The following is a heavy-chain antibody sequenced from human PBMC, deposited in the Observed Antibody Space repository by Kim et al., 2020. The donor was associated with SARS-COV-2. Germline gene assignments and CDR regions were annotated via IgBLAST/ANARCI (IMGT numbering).Heavy chain of an antibody. CDR2: IFYTGST. V-gene: IGHV4-39*02. J-gene: IGHJ3*01. Sequence: SETLSLTCSVSGDSINSGSSYWTWIRQSPGKGLEWIGSIFYTGSTHQNPSLESRVTLSLESSKNHFSLKMKSVTAADTAIYHCARRTSFRHSFEVWGQGTLVTVSS. CDR1: GDSINSGSSY. CDR3: ARRTSFRHSFEV.